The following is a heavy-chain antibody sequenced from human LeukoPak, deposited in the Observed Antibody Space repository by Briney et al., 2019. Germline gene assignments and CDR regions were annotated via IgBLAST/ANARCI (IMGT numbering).Heavy chain of an antibody. J-gene: IGHJ6*03. CDR2: IKQDGSEK. CDR1: GFTFSSYW. D-gene: IGHD6-19*01. V-gene: IGHV3-7*01. Sequence: GGSLRLSCAASGFTFSSYWMSWVRQAPGKGLEWVANIKQDGSEKYYVDSVKGRFTISRDNAKNSLYLQMNSLRAEDTAVYYCARLKWLVGYYYYYYMDVWGKGTTVTVS. CDR3: ARLKWLVGYYYYYYMDV.